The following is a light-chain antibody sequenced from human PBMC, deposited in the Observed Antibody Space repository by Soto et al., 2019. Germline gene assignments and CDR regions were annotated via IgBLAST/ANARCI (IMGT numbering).Light chain of an antibody. CDR2: EVS. Sequence: QSALTQPASVSGSPGQSITTSCTGTSSDVGGYKYVSWYQQHPGKVPKLMIYEVSNRPSGVSNRFSGSKSGNTASLTISGLQAEDEADYYCSSYTSSNTLVFGGGTKLTVL. CDR3: SSYTSSNTLV. V-gene: IGLV2-14*01. CDR1: SSDVGGYKY. J-gene: IGLJ2*01.